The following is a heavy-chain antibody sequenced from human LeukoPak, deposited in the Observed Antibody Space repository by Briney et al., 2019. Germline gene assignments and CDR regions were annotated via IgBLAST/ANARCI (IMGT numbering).Heavy chain of an antibody. V-gene: IGHV4-34*01. J-gene: IGHJ6*03. CDR2: INHSGST. D-gene: IGHD1-26*01. CDR1: GGSFSGYY. CDR3: ARRRVGATFYYYYYMDV. Sequence: SETLSLTCAVYGGSFSGYYWSWIRQPPGKGLKWIGEINHSGSTNYNPSLKSRVTISVDTSKNQFSLKLSSVTAADTSVYYCARRRVGATFYYYYYMDVWGKGTTVTVSS.